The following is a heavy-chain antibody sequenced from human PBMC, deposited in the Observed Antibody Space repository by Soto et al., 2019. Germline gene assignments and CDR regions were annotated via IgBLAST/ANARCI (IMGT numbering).Heavy chain of an antibody. CDR2: IKSKTDGETT. Sequence: PWGSLRLSCAASGFTFSNAWMSWVRQAPGKGLEWVGRIKSKTDGETTDYAAPVKGRFTVPRDDSKNTLYLQMNSLRAEDTAVYYCARETQWLNWFDPWGQGTLVTVSS. D-gene: IGHD6-19*01. CDR1: GFTFSNAW. V-gene: IGHV3-15*01. CDR3: ARETQWLNWFDP. J-gene: IGHJ5*02.